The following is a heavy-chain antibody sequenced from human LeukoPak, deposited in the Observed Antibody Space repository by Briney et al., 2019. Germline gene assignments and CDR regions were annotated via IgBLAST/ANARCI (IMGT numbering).Heavy chain of an antibody. CDR3: ARGPTYYYDSSGYLNDAFDI. D-gene: IGHD3-22*01. CDR2: IYTSGST. CDR1: GGSISSYY. V-gene: IGHV4-4*07. J-gene: IGHJ3*02. Sequence: PSETLSLTCTVSGGSISSYYWSWIRQPAGKGLEWIGRIYTSGSTNYNPSLKSRVTMSVDTSKNQFSLKLSSVTAADTAVYYCARGPTYYYDSSGYLNDAFDIWGQGTMVTVSS.